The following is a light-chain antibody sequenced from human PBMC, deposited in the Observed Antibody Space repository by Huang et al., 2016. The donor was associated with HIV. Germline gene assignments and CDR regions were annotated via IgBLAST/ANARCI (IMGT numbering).Light chain of an antibody. CDR2: YAS. CDR1: QSLNKF. V-gene: IGKV3-11*01. Sequence: EIVLTQSPDTLSLSPGQRATLSCRASQSLNKFLNWYQHKPGPAPRLPDYYASNSAARIPARCNGSGSGTDLTLTSTSLKPEDVAIYYCQQRSNSLTFGGGTKVEI. J-gene: IGKJ4*01. CDR3: QQRSNSLT.